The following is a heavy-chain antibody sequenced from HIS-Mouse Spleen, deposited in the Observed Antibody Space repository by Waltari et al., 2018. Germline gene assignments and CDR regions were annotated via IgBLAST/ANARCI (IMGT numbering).Heavy chain of an antibody. CDR1: GGSISSSSYY. D-gene: IGHD6-13*01. Sequence: QLQLQESGPGLVKPSETLSLTCTVSGGSISSSSYYWVWIRQPPGKGLEWIGSSYYSGGNCDNPYLKSRVTISVDTSKNQFSLKLSSVTAADTAVYYCAREIPYSSSWYDWYFDLWGRGTLVTVSS. CDR3: AREIPYSSSWYDWYFDL. V-gene: IGHV4-39*07. J-gene: IGHJ2*01. CDR2: SYYSGGN.